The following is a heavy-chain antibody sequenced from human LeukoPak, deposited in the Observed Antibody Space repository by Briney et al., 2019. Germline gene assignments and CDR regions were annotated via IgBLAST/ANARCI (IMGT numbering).Heavy chain of an antibody. CDR3: ARNYGGNSDDPPFDY. V-gene: IGHV3-11*03. D-gene: IGHD4-23*01. Sequence: GGSLRLSCAASGFTFSDYYMSWIRQAPGKGLEWVSYISSSSSYTNYADSVKGRFTISRDNAKNSLYLQINSLRAEDTAVYYCARNYGGNSDDPPFDYWGQGTLVTVSS. CDR2: ISSSSSYT. J-gene: IGHJ4*02. CDR1: GFTFSDYY.